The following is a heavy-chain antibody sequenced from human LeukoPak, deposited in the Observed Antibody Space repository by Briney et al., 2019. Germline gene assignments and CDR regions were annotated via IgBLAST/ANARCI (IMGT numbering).Heavy chain of an antibody. Sequence: EASVKVSCKAFGYTFTSNYMHWVRQAPGQGPEWMGVISPSGGSTAYAQKFQGRVTLTRDMSTSTDYLELSSLRSEDTAVYYCARDNDSRDPPHFDYWGQGTLVTVSS. CDR2: ISPSGGST. D-gene: IGHD3-16*01. CDR1: GYTFTSNY. V-gene: IGHV1-46*01. J-gene: IGHJ4*02. CDR3: ARDNDSRDPPHFDY.